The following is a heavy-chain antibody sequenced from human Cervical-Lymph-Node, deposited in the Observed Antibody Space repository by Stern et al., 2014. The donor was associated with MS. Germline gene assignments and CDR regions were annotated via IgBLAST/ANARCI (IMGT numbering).Heavy chain of an antibody. D-gene: IGHD1-26*01. V-gene: IGHV4-61*02. J-gene: IGHJ5*02. CDR3: ATTRWDLFTWNWFDP. CDR2: IHDSGST. Sequence: VQLVESGPGLVKPSQTLSLTCTVSGGSISSSGYYWSWIRQPADKGLEWIGRIHDSGSTYYNPSLKSRVTKSMDPAQNQFSLKLPSVTAADTAVYYCATTRWDLFTWNWFDPWGQGTLVTVSS. CDR1: GGSISSSGYY.